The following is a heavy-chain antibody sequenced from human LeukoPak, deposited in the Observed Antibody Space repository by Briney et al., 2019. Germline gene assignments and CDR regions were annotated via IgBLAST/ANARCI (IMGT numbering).Heavy chain of an antibody. D-gene: IGHD6-13*01. CDR1: GFTFSSYA. CDR3: ARDTSRGFDP. J-gene: IGHJ5*02. CDR2: ISSSDGRT. Sequence: GGSLRLSCAASGFTFSSYAMNWVRQAPGKGLEWVSAISSSDGRTYYADSVKGRFTISRDNSKNTLYLQMNSLRGEDTAVYYCARDTSRGFDPWGQGTLVTVSS. V-gene: IGHV3-23*01.